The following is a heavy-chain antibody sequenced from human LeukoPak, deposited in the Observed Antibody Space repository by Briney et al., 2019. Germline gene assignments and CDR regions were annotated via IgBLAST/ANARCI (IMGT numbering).Heavy chain of an antibody. CDR3: TRVGPSLHWNPDY. CDR2: ISYNGTT. V-gene: IGHV4-59*01. Sequence: SETLSLTCTVSVGSMSSYYWMWIRQPPGRGLEWIGSISYNGTTNHNPSLKSRVTISVDTSKNQFSLKLSSVTAADTAVYYCTRVGPSLHWNPDYWGQGTLVTVSS. J-gene: IGHJ4*02. CDR1: VGSMSSYY. D-gene: IGHD1-1*01.